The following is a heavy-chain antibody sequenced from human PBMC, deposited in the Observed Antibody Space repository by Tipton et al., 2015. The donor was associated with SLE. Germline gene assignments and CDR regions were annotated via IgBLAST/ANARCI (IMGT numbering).Heavy chain of an antibody. V-gene: IGHV4-34*01. CDR3: AREGVVRKVDY. D-gene: IGHD3-3*01. Sequence: LRLSCAVYGGSFSGYYWSWIRQPPGKGLEWIGEINHSGSTNYNPSLKSRVTISVDTSKNQFSLKLSSVTAADTAVYYCAREGVVRKVDYWGQGTLVTVSS. CDR2: INHSGST. CDR1: GGSFSGYY. J-gene: IGHJ4*02.